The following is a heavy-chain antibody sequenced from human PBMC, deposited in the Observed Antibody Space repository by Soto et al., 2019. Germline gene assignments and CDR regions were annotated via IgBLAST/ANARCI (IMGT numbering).Heavy chain of an antibody. J-gene: IGHJ6*02. D-gene: IGHD2-2*01. CDR1: GYTFTSYY. CDR2: INPSGGST. CDR3: ASNGEGLVPAASVYYYGMDV. V-gene: IGHV1-46*01. Sequence: ASVKVSCKASGYTFTSYYMHWVRQAPGQGLEWMGIINPSGGSTSYAQKFQGRVTMTRDTSTSTVYMELSSLRSEDTAVYYCASNGEGLVPAASVYYYGMDVWGQGTTVTVSS.